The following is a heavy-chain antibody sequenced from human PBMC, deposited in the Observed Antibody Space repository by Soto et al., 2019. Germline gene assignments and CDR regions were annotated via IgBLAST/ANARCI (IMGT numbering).Heavy chain of an antibody. J-gene: IGHJ4*02. CDR1: AFRFEQYV. D-gene: IGHD3-10*01. CDR3: LKDAPNGSIDD. Sequence: VQVVASGGSLVQPGRSLRLSCAVSAFRFEQYVMHWVRQAPGKGLECVSTVSPTGDTVAYADSVEGRFTVSRDNAKNSLYLQMNRLKGDDTAFYYCLKDAPNGSIDDWGQGTLVTVSS. CDR2: VSPTGDTV. V-gene: IGHV3-9*01.